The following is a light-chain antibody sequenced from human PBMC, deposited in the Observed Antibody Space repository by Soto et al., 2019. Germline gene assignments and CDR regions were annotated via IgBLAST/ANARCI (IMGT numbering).Light chain of an antibody. J-gene: IGLJ1*01. V-gene: IGLV2-14*01. CDR2: DVS. Sequence: QSVLTQPASVSGSPGQSITISCTGTSSDVGGYNYVSWYQQHPGKAPKLMIYDVSNRPSGVSNRFSGSKSGNTASLTISGLQAEDEADYYCSSYTSDNFYVFGTGTKVTVL. CDR1: SSDVGGYNY. CDR3: SSYTSDNFYV.